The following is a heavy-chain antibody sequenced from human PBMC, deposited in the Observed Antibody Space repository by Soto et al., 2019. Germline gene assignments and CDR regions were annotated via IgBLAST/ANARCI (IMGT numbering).Heavy chain of an antibody. CDR2: IYYSGST. D-gene: IGHD3-10*01. J-gene: IGHJ5*02. CDR1: GGSISSGVYY. CDR3: ARGARGLLWFGELLNWFDP. Sequence: SETLSLTCTVSGGSISSGVYYWSWIRQHPGKGLEWIGYIYYSGSTYYNPSLKSRVTISVDTSKNQFSLKLSSVTAADTAVYYCARGARGLLWFGELLNWFDPWGQGTLVTVSS. V-gene: IGHV4-31*03.